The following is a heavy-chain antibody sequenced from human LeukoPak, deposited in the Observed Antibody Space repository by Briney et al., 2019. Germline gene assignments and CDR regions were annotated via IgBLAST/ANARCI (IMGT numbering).Heavy chain of an antibody. J-gene: IGHJ4*02. V-gene: IGHV4-59*08. CDR3: ASERRSDFGDYDYFDY. Sequence: SETLSLTCTVSGGSISSYYWSWIRQPPGKGLEWIGYIYYSGSTNYNPSLKSRVTISVDTSKNQFSLKLSSVTAADTAVYYCASERRSDFGDYDYFDYWGQGTLVTVSS. D-gene: IGHD4-17*01. CDR2: IYYSGST. CDR1: GGSISSYY.